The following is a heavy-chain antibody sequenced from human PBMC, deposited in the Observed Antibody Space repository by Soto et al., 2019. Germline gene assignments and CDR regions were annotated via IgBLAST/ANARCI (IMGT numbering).Heavy chain of an antibody. CDR1: GFTVSTYG. D-gene: IGHD2-21*01. Sequence: QVQLVESGGGVVQPGRSLRLSCAVSGFTVSTYGMHWVRQAPGKGLEWVAVISRDGGTKYYADSVKGRFTISRDNSRNALFLEMNSLRSDDMAVYYCPGEVASGYWGQGTLVTVSS. CDR2: ISRDGGTK. CDR3: PGEVASGY. J-gene: IGHJ4*02. V-gene: IGHV3-30*03.